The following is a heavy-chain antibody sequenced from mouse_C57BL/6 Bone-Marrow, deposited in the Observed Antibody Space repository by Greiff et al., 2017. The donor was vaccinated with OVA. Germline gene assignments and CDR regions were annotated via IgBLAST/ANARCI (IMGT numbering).Heavy chain of an antibody. V-gene: IGHV1-81*01. CDR2: IYPRSGNT. D-gene: IGHD1-1*01. Sequence: VQLQQSGAELARPGASVKLSCKASGYTFTSYGISWVKQRTGPGLEWIGEIYPRSGNTYYNEKFKGKATLTADKSSSTAYMELRSLTSEDSAVYFCALYYYGSLFDYWGQGTTLTVSS. CDR3: ALYYYGSLFDY. CDR1: GYTFTSYG. J-gene: IGHJ2*01.